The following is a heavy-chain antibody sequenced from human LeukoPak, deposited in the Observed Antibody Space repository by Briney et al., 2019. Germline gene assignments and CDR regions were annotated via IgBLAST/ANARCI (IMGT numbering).Heavy chain of an antibody. CDR2: IHPGDSDT. CDR1: GYDFTNYW. V-gene: IGHV5-51*01. Sequence: GESLKISCKGSGYDFTNYWIGWVRQMPGQGLEWMGIIHPGDSDTRYSPSFQGQVTISADKSISTAYLQWSSLKASDTAMYYCARSGHDYGDYLDYWGQGTLVTVSS. D-gene: IGHD4-17*01. CDR3: ARSGHDYGDYLDY. J-gene: IGHJ4*02.